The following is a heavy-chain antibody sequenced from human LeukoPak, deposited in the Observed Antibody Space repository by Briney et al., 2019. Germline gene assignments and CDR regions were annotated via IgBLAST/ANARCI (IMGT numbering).Heavy chain of an antibody. J-gene: IGHJ4*02. CDR3: ARATTVTTLDLDY. Sequence: ASVKVSCKASGYTFTSYCIHWVRQAPGQGLEWMGITNPSGASTSYAQKFQGRVTMTRDMSTSTVYMELSSLRSDDTAVYYCARATTVTTLDLDYWGQGTLVTVSS. V-gene: IGHV1-46*01. CDR2: TNPSGAST. CDR1: GYTFTSYC. D-gene: IGHD4-17*01.